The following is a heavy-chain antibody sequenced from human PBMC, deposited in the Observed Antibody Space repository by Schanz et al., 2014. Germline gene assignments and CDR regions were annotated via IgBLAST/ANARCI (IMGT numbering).Heavy chain of an antibody. CDR3: ARGGRTTYNYYYGMDV. Sequence: QVQLQESGPGLVKPSQTLSLTCAVSGGSISSGGYSWNWIRQPPGKGLEWIVYIYYSGSTYYNPSLKGGVTISVDTSKSQFSRKLSSVTAADTAVYYCARGGRTTYNYYYGMDVWGQGTTVTVSS. V-gene: IGHV4-30-4*07. J-gene: IGHJ6*02. CDR2: IYYSGST. CDR1: GGSISSGGYS. D-gene: IGHD1-1*01.